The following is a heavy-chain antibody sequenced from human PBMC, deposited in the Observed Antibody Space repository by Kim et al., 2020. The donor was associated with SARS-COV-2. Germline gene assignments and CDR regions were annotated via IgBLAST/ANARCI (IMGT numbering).Heavy chain of an antibody. CDR2: ISSSSSYI. V-gene: IGHV3-21*01. Sequence: GGSLRLSCAASGFTFSSFSMNWVRQAPGKGLEWVSSISSSSSYIYYADSVKGRFTISRDNAKNSLYLQMNSLRAEDTAVYYCASGDDYGDTTVGHWGQGTLVTVSS. CDR1: GFTFSSFS. CDR3: ASGDDYGDTTVGH. D-gene: IGHD4-17*01. J-gene: IGHJ4*02.